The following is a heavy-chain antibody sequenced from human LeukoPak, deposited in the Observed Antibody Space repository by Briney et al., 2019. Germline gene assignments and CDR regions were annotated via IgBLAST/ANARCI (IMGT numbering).Heavy chain of an antibody. CDR3: ERRRASWFAP. Sequence: SETLSLTCTVSGGSISSSSYYWRWIRQPPGKGLVWIGSIYYSGTTYYNPSLKSRVTISVDTSKNQFSLKLSSVTAADTAVYCCERRRASWFAPWGQGTRVTVSA. CDR2: IYYSGTT. J-gene: IGHJ5*02. V-gene: IGHV4-39*01. CDR1: GGSISSSSYY.